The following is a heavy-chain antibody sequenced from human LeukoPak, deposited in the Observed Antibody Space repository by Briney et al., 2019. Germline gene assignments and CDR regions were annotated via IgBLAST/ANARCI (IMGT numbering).Heavy chain of an antibody. V-gene: IGHV4-30-2*01. J-gene: IGHJ4*02. CDR3: ARHKKSIAARSYDY. Sequence: PSETLSLTCAVSGGSISSGGYSWSWIRQPPGKGLEWIGYIYHSGSTYYNPSLKSRVTISVDRSKNQFSLKLSSVTAADTAVYYCARHKKSIAARSYDYWGQGTLVTVSS. CDR1: GGSISSGGYS. CDR2: IYHSGST. D-gene: IGHD6-6*01.